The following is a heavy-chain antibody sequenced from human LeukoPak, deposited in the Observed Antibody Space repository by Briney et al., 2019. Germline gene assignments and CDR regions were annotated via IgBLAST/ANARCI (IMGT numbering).Heavy chain of an antibody. J-gene: IGHJ3*02. CDR3: ARWNQLLVDAFDI. D-gene: IGHD2-2*01. CDR2: IYYSGST. CDR1: GGSISNYY. V-gene: IGHV4-39*01. Sequence: SETLSLTCTVSGGSISNYYWSWIRQPPGKGLEWIGSIYYSGSTYYNPSLKSRVTISVDTSKNQFSLKLSSVTAADTAVYYCARWNQLLVDAFDIWGQGTMVTVSS.